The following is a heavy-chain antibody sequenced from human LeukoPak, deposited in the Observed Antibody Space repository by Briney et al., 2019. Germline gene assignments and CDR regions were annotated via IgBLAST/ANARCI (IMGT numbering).Heavy chain of an antibody. CDR1: GFTFSSHA. Sequence: GGSLRLSCAASGFTFSSHAMNWVRHAPGKGLEWISSISTDSLTIKYADFVSGQFTISRDNAEHLLFLQMNSLRAEDTAVYYCARKAQTGSHSGPFDIWGQGTLVTVTS. V-gene: IGHV3-48*04. CDR3: ARKAQTGSHSGPFDI. D-gene: IGHD1-26*01. J-gene: IGHJ3*02. CDR2: ISTDSLTI.